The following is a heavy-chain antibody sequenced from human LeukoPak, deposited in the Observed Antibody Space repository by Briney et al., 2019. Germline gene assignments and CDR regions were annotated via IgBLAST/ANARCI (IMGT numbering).Heavy chain of an antibody. CDR3: AKGPVWGDYYYYYYYMDV. D-gene: IGHD2-21*02. CDR2: ISGSGGST. V-gene: IGHV3-23*01. Sequence: QAGGSLRLSCAASGFTFSNYAMSWVRQAPGKGLEWVSAISGSGGSTYYADSVKGRFTISRDNSKNTLYLQMNSLRDEDTAVYYCAKGPVWGDYYYYYYYMDVWGKGTTVTVSS. J-gene: IGHJ6*03. CDR1: GFTFSNYA.